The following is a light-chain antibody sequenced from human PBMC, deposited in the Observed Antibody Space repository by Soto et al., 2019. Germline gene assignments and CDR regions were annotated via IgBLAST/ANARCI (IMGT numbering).Light chain of an antibody. J-gene: IGKJ4*01. CDR1: QDISTL. CDR2: GAS. V-gene: IGKV1D-12*01. Sequence: DIQMTQSPSSVSASIGATVTITCRASQDISTLLAWYQQKPGKAPKLLIYGASTLESGVPSRFSGRGSGTDFTLTISSLQPEDFATYFCQQADSFPLTFGGGTKVDIK. CDR3: QQADSFPLT.